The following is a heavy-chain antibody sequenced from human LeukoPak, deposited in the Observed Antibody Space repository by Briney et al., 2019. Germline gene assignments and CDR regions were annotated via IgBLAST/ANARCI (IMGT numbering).Heavy chain of an antibody. D-gene: IGHD1-1*01. J-gene: IGHJ4*02. CDR3: ARDDAYMETLWYFDY. CDR2: INHSGST. Sequence: SETLSLTCAVYGGSFSGYYWSWIRQPPGKGLEWIGEINHSGSTNYNPSLKSRVTISVDTSKNQFSLKLSSVTAADTAVYYCARDDAYMETLWYFDYWGQGTLVTVSS. V-gene: IGHV4-34*01. CDR1: GGSFSGYY.